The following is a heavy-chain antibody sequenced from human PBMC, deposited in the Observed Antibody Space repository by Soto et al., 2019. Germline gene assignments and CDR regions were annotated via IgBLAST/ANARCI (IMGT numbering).Heavy chain of an antibody. CDR1: GFTFSNAW. Sequence: GGSLRLSCAVSGFTFSNAWMSWVRQAPGKGLEWVGRIKSKTDGWTTVYVVLVKGRFTISRDVSKNTLYLQMNSLKTEDTAVYYCTTDLKSQDYDFWSGHFIIGYFDLWGRGTLVTVSS. J-gene: IGHJ2*01. CDR3: TTDLKSQDYDFWSGHFIIGYFDL. D-gene: IGHD3-3*01. CDR2: IKSKTDGWTT. V-gene: IGHV3-15*01.